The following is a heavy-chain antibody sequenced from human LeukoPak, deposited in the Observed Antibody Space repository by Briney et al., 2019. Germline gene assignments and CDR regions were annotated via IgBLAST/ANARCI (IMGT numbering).Heavy chain of an antibody. V-gene: IGHV4-39*01. Sequence: SETLSLTCSVSGASISGGTYYWGWIRQPPGKGLEWIGSIYYTGSTYDNPSLKSRVTISVDTPKNQFSLKLSSVTAADTAVYYCARRGGSGRAFDYWGQGTLVTVSS. CDR1: GASISGGTYY. CDR2: IYYTGST. CDR3: ARRGGSGRAFDY. J-gene: IGHJ4*02. D-gene: IGHD1-26*01.